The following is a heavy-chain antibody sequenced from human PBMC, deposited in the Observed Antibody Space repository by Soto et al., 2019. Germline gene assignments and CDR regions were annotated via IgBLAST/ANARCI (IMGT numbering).Heavy chain of an antibody. J-gene: IGHJ4*02. CDR1: GFTFSSYW. CDR2: IKQDGSEK. V-gene: IGHV3-7*01. D-gene: IGHD5-12*01. CDR3: ARAVRDGYNYGRGY. Sequence: GGSLRLSCAASGFTFSSYWMSWVRQAPGKGLEWVANIKQDGSEKYYVDSVKGRFTISRDNAKNSLYLQMNSLRAEDTAVYYCARAVRDGYNYGRGYWGQGTLVTVSS.